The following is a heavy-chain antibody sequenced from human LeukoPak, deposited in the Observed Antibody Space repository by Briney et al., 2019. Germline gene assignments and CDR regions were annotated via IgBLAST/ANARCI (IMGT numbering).Heavy chain of an antibody. Sequence: GASVRVSCKASGYTFTGYYMHWVRQAPGQGLEWMGWINPNSGGTNYAQKLQGWVTMTRDTSISTAYMELSRLRSDDTAVYYCARPKVPAATWGAFDIWGQGTMVTVSS. D-gene: IGHD2-2*01. V-gene: IGHV1-2*04. CDR3: ARPKVPAATWGAFDI. J-gene: IGHJ3*02. CDR2: INPNSGGT. CDR1: GYTFTGYY.